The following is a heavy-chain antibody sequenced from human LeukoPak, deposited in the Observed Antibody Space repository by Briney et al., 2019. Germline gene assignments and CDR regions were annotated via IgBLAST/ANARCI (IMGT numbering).Heavy chain of an antibody. CDR3: ARGGYCSSTSCYVFDS. CDR1: GFTFSTYS. J-gene: IGHJ4*02. V-gene: IGHV4-4*02. Sequence: GSLRLSCTASGFTFSTYSMHWVRQAPGKGLEWIGEIYHSGSTNYNPSLKSRVTISVDKSKSRFSLELTSVTAADTALYYCARGGYCSSTSCYVFDSWGQGTLVTVSS. CDR2: IYHSGST. D-gene: IGHD2-2*01.